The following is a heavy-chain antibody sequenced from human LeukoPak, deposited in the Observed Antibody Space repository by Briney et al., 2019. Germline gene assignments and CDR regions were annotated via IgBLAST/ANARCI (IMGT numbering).Heavy chain of an antibody. CDR3: ARASRDGYNQNFDH. V-gene: IGHV5-51*01. CDR1: GYSFSTYW. CDR2: IYPGGSET. D-gene: IGHD5-24*01. J-gene: IGHJ4*02. Sequence: GESLKISCKCLGYSFSTYWNAWVRQRPGKGLEWMGIIYPGGSETRYDPSFQGQVTISADTSTSTAYLQWSSLRASDTAMYYCARASRDGYNQNFDHWGQGTQVTVSS.